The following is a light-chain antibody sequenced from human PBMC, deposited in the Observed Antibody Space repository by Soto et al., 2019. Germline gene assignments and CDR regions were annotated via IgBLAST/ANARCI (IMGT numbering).Light chain of an antibody. J-gene: IGKJ1*01. Sequence: DIQMTQSPSTLSASVGDRVTITCRASQSISGWLAWYQQKPGKAPKLLIYKASNLETGVPSRFSGSGSGTEFTLTISSLQPDDFATYYCQQYNSYSGTFGQGTKVDI. V-gene: IGKV1-5*03. CDR3: QQYNSYSGT. CDR1: QSISGW. CDR2: KAS.